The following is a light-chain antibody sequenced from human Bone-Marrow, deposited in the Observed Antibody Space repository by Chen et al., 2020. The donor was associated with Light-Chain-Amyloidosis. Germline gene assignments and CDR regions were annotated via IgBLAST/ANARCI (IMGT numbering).Light chain of an antibody. CDR3: SSFTSSSSYV. Sequence: QSALTQPASVSGSPGQAIPISCTGTSGDVGTYNYVSWYQQHPGKAPKVMIYAVSNRPSGVSNRFSGSKSGNTASLTISGLQAEDEADYYCSSFTSSSSYVFGPGTKVTVL. V-gene: IGLV2-14*01. CDR1: SGDVGTYNY. J-gene: IGLJ1*01. CDR2: AVS.